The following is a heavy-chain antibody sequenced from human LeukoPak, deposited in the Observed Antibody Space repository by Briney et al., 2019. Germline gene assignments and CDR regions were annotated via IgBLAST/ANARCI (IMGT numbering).Heavy chain of an antibody. V-gene: IGHV5-51*01. CDR2: VYFGDSDI. CDR1: GYSVTTSW. CDR3: TKWDTVFEGQH. J-gene: IGHJ4*02. D-gene: IGHD1-26*01. Sequence: GESLKISCQGSGYSVTTSWIAWVRQMPGKGLEWMGIVYFGDSDIRYSPSFQGQVTISADKSIGTAYLQWVSLKPSDTAIYFCTKWDTVFEGQHWGQGTLVTVS.